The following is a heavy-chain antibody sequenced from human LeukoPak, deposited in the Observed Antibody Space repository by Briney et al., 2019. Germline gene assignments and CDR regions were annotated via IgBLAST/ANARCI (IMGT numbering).Heavy chain of an antibody. Sequence: ASVKVSCKASGYTFTTYTLNWVRQAPGQGLEWMGWINTNTGNPTYAQGFTGRFLFSLDTSVSTAYLQISSLKADDTAVYYCARGRFGEAASGDYWGQGTLVTVSS. J-gene: IGHJ4*02. V-gene: IGHV7-4-1*02. CDR1: GYTFTTYT. D-gene: IGHD3-10*01. CDR3: ARGRFGEAASGDY. CDR2: INTNTGNP.